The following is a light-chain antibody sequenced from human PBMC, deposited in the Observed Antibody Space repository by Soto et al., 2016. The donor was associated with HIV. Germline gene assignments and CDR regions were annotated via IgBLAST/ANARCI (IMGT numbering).Light chain of an antibody. CDR2: AAS. V-gene: IGKV1-8*01. CDR3: QQYYNDVALS. CDR1: QDISTY. Sequence: AIRMTQSPSSFSASTGDRVTITCRASQDISTYLAWYQQTPGKAPQLLISAASTLQSGVPSRFSGSGSGTDFTLTISCLQSEDFATYYCQQYYNDVALSFGGGTKGGDQT. J-gene: IGKJ4*01.